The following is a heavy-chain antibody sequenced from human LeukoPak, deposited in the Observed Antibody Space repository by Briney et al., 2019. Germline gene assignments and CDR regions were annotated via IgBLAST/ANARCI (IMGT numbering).Heavy chain of an antibody. V-gene: IGHV4-34*01. Sequence: KTSETLSLTCAVYGGSFSGYYWSWIRQPPGRGLEWIGEINHSGSTNYNPSLKSRVTISVDTSKNQFSLKLSSVTAADTAVYYCARRDPYSSSWYGSAGGVDYWGQGTLVTVSS. CDR1: GGSFSGYY. CDR3: ARRDPYSSSWYGSAGGVDY. CDR2: INHSGST. D-gene: IGHD6-13*01. J-gene: IGHJ4*02.